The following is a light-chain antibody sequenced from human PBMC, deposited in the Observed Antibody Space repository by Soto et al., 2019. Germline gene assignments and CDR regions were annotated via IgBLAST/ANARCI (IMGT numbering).Light chain of an antibody. J-gene: IGLJ1*01. CDR1: STALGSYRL. V-gene: IGLV2-23*01. Sequence: QSALTQPASVSGSPGQSITISCTGSSTALGSYRLVSWYQHHPGKVPKLIIYEGTKRPSGVSNRFSGSKSGNTASLTISGLQAEDEADYYCCSYAGSYTLVFGTGTKLTVL. CDR3: CSYAGSYTLV. CDR2: EGT.